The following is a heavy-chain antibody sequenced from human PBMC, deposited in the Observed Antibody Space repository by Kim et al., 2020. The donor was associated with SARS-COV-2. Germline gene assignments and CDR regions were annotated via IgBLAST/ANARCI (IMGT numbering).Heavy chain of an antibody. D-gene: IGHD3-10*01. CDR3: ARETQTYGSGNFGY. V-gene: IGHV1-69*01. Sequence: QKFQGRVTITADESTSTAYMELSSLRSEDTAVYYCARETQTYGSGNFGYWGQGTLVTVSS. J-gene: IGHJ4*02.